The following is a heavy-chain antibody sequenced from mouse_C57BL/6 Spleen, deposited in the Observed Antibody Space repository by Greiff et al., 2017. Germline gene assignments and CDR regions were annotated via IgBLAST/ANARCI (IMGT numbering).Heavy chain of an antibody. J-gene: IGHJ2*01. CDR2: IYYSGTI. CDR3: ARGPSNYYGSSFFDY. D-gene: IGHD1-1*01. CDR1: GISITTGNYR. Sequence: VQLQQSGPGLVKPSQTVFLTCTVTGISITTGNYRWSWIRQFPGNKLEWIGYIYYSGTITYNPSLTSRTTITRDTPKNQFFLEMNSLTAEDTATYYCARGPSNYYGSSFFDYWGQGTTLTVSS. V-gene: IGHV3-5*01.